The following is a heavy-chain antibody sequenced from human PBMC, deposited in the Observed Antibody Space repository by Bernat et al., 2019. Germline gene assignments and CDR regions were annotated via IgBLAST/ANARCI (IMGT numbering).Heavy chain of an antibody. CDR1: GFTFSSYS. V-gene: IGHV3-21*01. CDR3: ASMVTTTYYFDY. D-gene: IGHD4-11*01. Sequence: EVQLVESGGGLVKPGGSLRLSCAASGFTFSSYSMNWVRQAPGKGLEWVSSISSSSSYIYYADSVKGRFTISRDNAKNSLYLRMNSLRAEDTAVYYCASMVTTTYYFDYWGQGTLVTVSS. CDR2: ISSSSSYI. J-gene: IGHJ4*02.